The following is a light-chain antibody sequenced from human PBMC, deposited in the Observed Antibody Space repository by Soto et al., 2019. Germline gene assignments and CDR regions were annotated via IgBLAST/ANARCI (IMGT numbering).Light chain of an antibody. CDR2: DVS. J-gene: IGLJ3*02. CDR1: SSDIGGYNY. V-gene: IGLV2-11*01. Sequence: QSALTQPRSVSGSPGQSVTISCTGTSSDIGGYNYVSWYQQHPGKAPKLVIYDVSKRPSGVPDRFSGSKSGNTASLTISGLQAEDETDYCCCSYAGSYRGVFGGGTKLTVL. CDR3: CSYAGSYRGV.